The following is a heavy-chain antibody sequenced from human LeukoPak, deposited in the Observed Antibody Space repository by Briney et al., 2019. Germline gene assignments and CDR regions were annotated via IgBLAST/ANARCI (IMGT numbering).Heavy chain of an antibody. CDR2: INHSGST. J-gene: IGHJ4*02. D-gene: IGHD3-10*01. Sequence: SETLSLTCAVYGGSFSGYYWSWIRQPPGKGLEWIGEINHSGSTNYNPSLKSRVTISVGTSKNQFSLKLSSVTAADTAVYYCARRTITMVRGARAFDYWGQGTLVTVSS. V-gene: IGHV4-34*01. CDR3: ARRTITMVRGARAFDY. CDR1: GGSFSGYY.